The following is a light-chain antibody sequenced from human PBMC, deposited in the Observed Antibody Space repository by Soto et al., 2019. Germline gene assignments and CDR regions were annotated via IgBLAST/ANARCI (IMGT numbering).Light chain of an antibody. V-gene: IGKV1-39*01. Sequence: DIQMTQSPSSLSASIGDRVTITCRASQSISSYLNWFQQKPGEAHKLLIQAASSLQSGVPSRFSGSGSGTDFTLTINSLQPEDFAVYYCQQSYSAPVTFGQGTKL. CDR1: QSISSY. CDR2: AAS. CDR3: QQSYSAPVT. J-gene: IGKJ2*01.